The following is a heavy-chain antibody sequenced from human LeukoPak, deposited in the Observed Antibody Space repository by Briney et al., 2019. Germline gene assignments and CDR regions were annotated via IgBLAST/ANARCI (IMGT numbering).Heavy chain of an antibody. V-gene: IGHV1-2*02. CDR1: VYTFTGYY. D-gene: IGHD2-15*01. CDR2: INPNSGVT. J-gene: IGHJ1*01. CDR3: ARVTPQAAEYFQH. Sequence: ASVKVSCKASVYTFTGYYMHRVRQAPGQGLECMGWINPNSGVTNYAQKFQGRVTMTRDTSISTAYIELSRLRSDDTALYYCARVTPQAAEYFQHWGQGTLVTVSS.